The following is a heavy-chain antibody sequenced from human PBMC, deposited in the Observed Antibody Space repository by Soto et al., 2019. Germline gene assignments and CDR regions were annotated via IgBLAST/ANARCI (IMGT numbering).Heavy chain of an antibody. CDR1: GGTFSSYA. CDR3: ARANYCYSSGGWFDR. CDR2: IIPIFGTA. D-gene: IGHD2-15*01. J-gene: IGHJ5*02. Sequence: QVQLVQSGAEVQKPGSSVKVSCKASGGTFSSYAISWVRQAPGQGLDWMGGIIPIFGTANYAQKFQGRVTITSDESTSTAYGELSSMRSEETPVYYCARANYCYSSGGWFDRWGQGTLVTLST. V-gene: IGHV1-69*01.